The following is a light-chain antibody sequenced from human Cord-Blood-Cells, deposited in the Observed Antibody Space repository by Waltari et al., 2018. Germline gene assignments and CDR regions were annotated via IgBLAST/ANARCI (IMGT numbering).Light chain of an antibody. V-gene: IGKV3-15*01. CDR3: QQYNNWART. J-gene: IGKJ1*01. Sequence: EIGMTHSLATPSVSPGERATLSCRASQSVSSNLAWYQQKPGQAPRLLIYGASTRATGIPARFSGSGSGTEFTLTISSLQSEDFAVYYCQQYNNWARTFGQGTKVEIK. CDR1: QSVSSN. CDR2: GAS.